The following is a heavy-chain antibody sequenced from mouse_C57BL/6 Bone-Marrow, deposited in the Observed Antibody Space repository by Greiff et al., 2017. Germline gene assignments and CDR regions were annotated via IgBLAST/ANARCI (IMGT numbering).Heavy chain of an antibody. D-gene: IGHD1-1*01. CDR1: GYTFTDYN. Sequence: EVQLQQSGPELVKPGASVKIPCKASGYTFTDYNMDWVKQSHGKSLEWIGDINPNNGGTIYNQKFKGKATLTVDKSSSPAYMELRSLTSEDTAVYYCARGATVVATHWFAYWGQGTLVTVSA. V-gene: IGHV1-18*01. J-gene: IGHJ3*01. CDR2: INPNNGGT. CDR3: ARGATVVATHWFAY.